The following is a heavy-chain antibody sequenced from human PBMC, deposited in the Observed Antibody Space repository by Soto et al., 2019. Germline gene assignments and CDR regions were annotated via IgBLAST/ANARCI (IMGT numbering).Heavy chain of an antibody. CDR2: IYYSGTT. Sequence: SETLSLTCTVSGGSISGYYWSWIRQPPGNGLEWIGYIYYSGTTSYNPSLNSRVTMSVDTSKNQFSLKVNSVTAADTAVYYCARESYYGSGATVVAYWGQGTLVTVSS. CDR3: ARESYYGSGATVVAY. J-gene: IGHJ4*02. CDR1: GGSISGYY. V-gene: IGHV4-59*01. D-gene: IGHD3-10*01.